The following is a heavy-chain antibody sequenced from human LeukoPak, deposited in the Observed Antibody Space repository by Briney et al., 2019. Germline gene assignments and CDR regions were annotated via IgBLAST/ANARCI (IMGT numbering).Heavy chain of an antibody. D-gene: IGHD6-13*01. CDR3: ARDQDPIAAAGETFDY. V-gene: IGHV4-38-2*02. Sequence: SETLSLTRTVSGYSISSGYYWGWIRQPPGKGLEWIGSIYHSGSTYYNPSLKSRITISVDTSKNQFSLKLSSVTAADTAVYYCARDQDPIAAAGETFDYWGQGTLVTVSS. CDR1: GYSISSGYY. CDR2: IYHSGST. J-gene: IGHJ4*02.